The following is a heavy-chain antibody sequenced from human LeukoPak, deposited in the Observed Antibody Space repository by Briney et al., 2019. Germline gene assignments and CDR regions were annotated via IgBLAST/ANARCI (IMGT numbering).Heavy chain of an antibody. J-gene: IGHJ5*02. V-gene: IGHV4-59*01. Sequence: SETLSLTCTVSGDFITAYYWSWIRQPPGKGLEWIGYVYYTGSTEYNPSLRSRVTISVDTSKNQFSLKLSSVTAADTAVYYCARTVLRIDKAYIDPWGQGTLVTVSS. D-gene: IGHD2/OR15-2a*01. CDR3: ARTVLRIDKAYIDP. CDR1: GDFITAYY. CDR2: VYYTGST.